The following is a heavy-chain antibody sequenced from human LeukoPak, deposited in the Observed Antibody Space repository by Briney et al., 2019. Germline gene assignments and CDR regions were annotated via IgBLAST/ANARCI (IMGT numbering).Heavy chain of an antibody. Sequence: GGSLRLSSPASALTFSSYAMHCVRQAPGKGLDWVAVISYDGSNKYYADSVKGRFTTSRDNSKNTLYLQMNSPRAEDTAVYYCARDTLKATRRGYYYGMDVWGQGTTVTVSS. J-gene: IGHJ6*02. CDR3: ARDTLKATRRGYYYGMDV. CDR2: ISYDGSNK. V-gene: IGHV3-30-3*01. CDR1: ALTFSSYA.